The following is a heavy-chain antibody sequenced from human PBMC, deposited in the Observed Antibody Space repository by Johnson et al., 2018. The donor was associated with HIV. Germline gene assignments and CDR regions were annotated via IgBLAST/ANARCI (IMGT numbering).Heavy chain of an antibody. CDR2: ISSNGGST. Sequence: VQLVESGEGVVRPGGSLRLSCAASGFTFSSYAMHWVRQAPGKGLEYVSAISSNGGSTYYANSVKGRFTISRDNSKNTLYLQMNSLRAEDTAVYYCAKDSQGLRAFDIWGQGTMVTVSS. CDR1: GFTFSSYA. V-gene: IGHV3-64*01. CDR3: AKDSQGLRAFDI. D-gene: IGHD6-25*01. J-gene: IGHJ3*02.